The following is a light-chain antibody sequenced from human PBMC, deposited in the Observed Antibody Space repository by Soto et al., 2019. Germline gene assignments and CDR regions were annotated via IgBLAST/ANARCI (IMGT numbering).Light chain of an antibody. CDR1: SSDGGTYKD. J-gene: IGLJ1*01. V-gene: IGLV2-23*01. Sequence: QSALTQPASVSGSPGQSITISCTGTSSDGGTYKDVSWYQQHPGKAPKLLIDEGSKRPPGVSTRFSGSNAGNTASLTISGLQAEDEADYHCCSYPVSGSPHVFGTGTKLTVL. CDR2: EGS. CDR3: CSYPVSGSPHV.